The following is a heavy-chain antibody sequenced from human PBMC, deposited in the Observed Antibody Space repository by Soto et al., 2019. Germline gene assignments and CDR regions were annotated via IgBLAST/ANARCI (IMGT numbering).Heavy chain of an antibody. CDR1: GLSFSTYD. D-gene: IGHD6-19*01. J-gene: IGHJ2*01. CDR2: IGPGGDT. Sequence: EVQLVESGGGLVQPGGSLRLSCAASGLSFSTYDMHWVRQATGKGLEWVSAIGPGGDTYYSDSVKGRFTISRENAENSLYLQMDSLGAGDTAVYYCAREGRSSVWYDWYFDLWGRGTLVTVSS. CDR3: AREGRSSVWYDWYFDL. V-gene: IGHV3-13*01.